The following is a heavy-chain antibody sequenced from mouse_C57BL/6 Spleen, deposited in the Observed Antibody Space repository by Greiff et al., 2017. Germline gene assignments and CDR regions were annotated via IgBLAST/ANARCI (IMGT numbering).Heavy chain of an antibody. D-gene: IGHD1-1*01. CDR2: ISDGGSYT. V-gene: IGHV5-4*01. J-gene: IGHJ1*03. CDR3: ARDYYGSYWYFDV. Sequence: EVQRVESGGGLVKPGGSLKLSCAASGFTFSSYAMSWVRQTPEKRLEWVATISDGGSYTYYPDNVKGRFTISRDNAKNNLYLQMSHLKSEDTAMYYCARDYYGSYWYFDVWHTGTTVTVSS. CDR1: GFTFSSYA.